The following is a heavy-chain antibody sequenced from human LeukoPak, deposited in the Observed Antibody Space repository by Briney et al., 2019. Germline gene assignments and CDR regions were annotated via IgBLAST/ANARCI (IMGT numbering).Heavy chain of an antibody. CDR2: INHSGST. J-gene: IGHJ4*02. CDR1: GGSFSGYY. D-gene: IGHD3-22*01. V-gene: IGHV4-34*01. CDR3: ARKRQGLLDY. Sequence: PSETLSLTCAVYGGSFSGYYWSWIRRPPGKGLEWIGEINHSGSTNYNPSLKSRVTISVDTSKNQFSLKLSSVTAADTAVYYCARKRQGLLDYWGQGTLVTVSS.